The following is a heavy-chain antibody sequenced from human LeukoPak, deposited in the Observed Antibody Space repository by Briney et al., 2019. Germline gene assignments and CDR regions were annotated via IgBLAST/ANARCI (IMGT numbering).Heavy chain of an antibody. CDR2: IYPGDSDT. V-gene: IGHV5-51*01. CDR1: GYSFTSYW. D-gene: IGHD6-19*01. J-gene: IGHJ4*02. CDR3: ARHEEYSSGWYPFDY. Sequence: GEPLKISCKGSGYSFTSYWIGWVRQMPGKGLEWMGIIYPGDSDTRYSPSFQGQVTISADKSISTAYLQWSSLKASDTAMYYCARHEEYSSGWYPFDYWGQGTLVTVSS.